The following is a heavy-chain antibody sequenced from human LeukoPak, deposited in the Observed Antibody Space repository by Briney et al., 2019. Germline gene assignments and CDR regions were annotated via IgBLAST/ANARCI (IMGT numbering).Heavy chain of an antibody. D-gene: IGHD3-22*01. Sequence: SETLSLTCTVSGGSISRGGYYCRWIRQHPGKVLGWIEYIYYSGSTYYNPSLKSRATISVDTSKSQFSLKLSSGTAADTAVYYCARVSYYDSSADYWGQGTLVTVSS. J-gene: IGHJ4*02. CDR3: ARVSYYDSSADY. CDR1: GGSISRGGYY. CDR2: IYYSGST. V-gene: IGHV4-31*03.